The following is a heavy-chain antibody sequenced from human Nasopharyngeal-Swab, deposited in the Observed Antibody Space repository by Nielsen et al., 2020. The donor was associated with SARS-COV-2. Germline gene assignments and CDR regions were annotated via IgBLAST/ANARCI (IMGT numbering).Heavy chain of an antibody. CDR2: ISSSGSTI. J-gene: IGHJ6*02. V-gene: IGHV3-48*03. CDR1: GFTFSSYE. Sequence: GGSLRLSCAASGFTFSSYEMNWVRQAPGKGLEWVSYISSSGSTIYYADSVKGRFTISRDNAKNSLYPQMNSLRAEDTAVYYCARERDGMDVWGQGTTVTVSS. CDR3: ARERDGMDV.